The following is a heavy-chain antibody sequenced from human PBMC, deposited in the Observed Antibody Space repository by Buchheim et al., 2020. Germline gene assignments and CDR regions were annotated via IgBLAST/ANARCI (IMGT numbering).Heavy chain of an antibody. CDR1: GGSISGGDYY. V-gene: IGHV4-30-4*01. D-gene: IGHD3-10*01. Sequence: QVQVQESGPGLVKPSQTLSLTCIVSGGSISGGDYYWSWIRQPPGKGLEWVGYIYYTGSAYFNPSLKGRVAFSVDTSQDPVSLKLTSVTAADTAVYHCARIRGFGTPAQKGMDVWGQGTT. CDR3: ARIRGFGTPAQKGMDV. CDR2: IYYTGSA. J-gene: IGHJ6*02.